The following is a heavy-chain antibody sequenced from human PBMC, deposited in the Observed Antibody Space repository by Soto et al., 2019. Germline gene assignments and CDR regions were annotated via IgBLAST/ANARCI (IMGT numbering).Heavy chain of an antibody. CDR3: AKDRPRRTSGYSFDY. CDR1: GFTFSTYA. Sequence: EVQLLESGGKLVQPGGSLTLSCAASGFTFSTYAMAWVRQAPGKGLEWVSGVSASGLNTDYADPVKGRFYISRDNSKNTGSLHMTSLSAEDTALYYGAKDRPRRTSGYSFDYWGQGTPVTVSS. V-gene: IGHV3-23*01. J-gene: IGHJ4*02. CDR2: VSASGLNT. D-gene: IGHD1-1*01.